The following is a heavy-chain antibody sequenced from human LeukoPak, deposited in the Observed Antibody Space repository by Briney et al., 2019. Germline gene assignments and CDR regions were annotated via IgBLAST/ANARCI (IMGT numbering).Heavy chain of an antibody. J-gene: IGHJ5*02. Sequence: SQTLSLTCSVSGGSINSGAGGHYWTWIRQPAGKVLEWIGRIYPSGYSNYNPSLKSRVVMSVDASKNQFSLQLNSVTAADTAVYYCARGIVVINWFDLWGQGALVTVAS. D-gene: IGHD3-22*01. CDR3: ARGIVVINWFDL. CDR2: IYPSGYS. V-gene: IGHV4-61*02. CDR1: GGSINSGAGGHY.